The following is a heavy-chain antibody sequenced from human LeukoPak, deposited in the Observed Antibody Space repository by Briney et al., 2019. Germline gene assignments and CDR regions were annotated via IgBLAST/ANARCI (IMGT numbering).Heavy chain of an antibody. Sequence: GGSLRLSCAASGFTFDDYAMHWVRQAPGKGLEWVSLISGDGGSTYYADSVKGRFTISRDNSKNTLYLQMNSLRAEDTAVYYCAKVRASSGWSDYFDYWGQGTLVTVSS. CDR2: ISGDGGST. D-gene: IGHD6-19*01. J-gene: IGHJ4*02. CDR3: AKVRASSGWSDYFDY. CDR1: GFTFDDYA. V-gene: IGHV3-43*02.